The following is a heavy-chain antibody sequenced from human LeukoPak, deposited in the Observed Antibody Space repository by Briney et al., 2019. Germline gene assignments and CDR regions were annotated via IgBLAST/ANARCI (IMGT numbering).Heavy chain of an antibody. CDR2: ISSSSSYI. D-gene: IGHD2-15*01. CDR1: GFTFSSYS. Sequence: GGSLGLSCAASGFTFSSYSMNWVRQAPGKGLEWVSSISSSSSYIYYADSVKGRFTISRDNAKNSLYLQMNSLRAEDTAVYYCARARVVAAIDDWFDPWGQGTLVTVSS. V-gene: IGHV3-21*01. J-gene: IGHJ5*02. CDR3: ARARVVAAIDDWFDP.